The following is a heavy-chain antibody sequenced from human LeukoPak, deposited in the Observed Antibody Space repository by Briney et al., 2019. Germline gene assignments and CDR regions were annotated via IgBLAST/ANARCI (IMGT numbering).Heavy chain of an antibody. CDR2: IYHSGST. D-gene: IGHD6-19*01. V-gene: IGHV4-38-2*02. Sequence: SETLSLTCAVSGYSISSGYYWGWIRQPPGKGLEWIGSIYHSGSTYYNPSLKSRVTISVDTSKNQFSLKLSSVTAADTAVYYCARDAEQWLPLWYFDLWGRGTLVTASS. CDR1: GYSISSGYY. J-gene: IGHJ2*01. CDR3: ARDAEQWLPLWYFDL.